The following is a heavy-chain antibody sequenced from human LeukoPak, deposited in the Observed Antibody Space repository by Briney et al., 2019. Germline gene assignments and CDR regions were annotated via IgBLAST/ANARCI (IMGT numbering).Heavy chain of an antibody. J-gene: IGHJ6*03. CDR1: GYTFTSYG. Sequence: ASVKVSCKASGYTFTSYGISWVRQAPGQGLEWMGWISAYNGNTNYAQKLQGRVTMTTDTSTSTAYMELRSLRSDDTAVYYCARLGQIALTYYYYYYMDVWGKGTTVTVSS. CDR3: ARLGQIALTYYYYYYMDV. CDR2: ISAYNGNT. D-gene: IGHD2/OR15-2a*01. V-gene: IGHV1-18*01.